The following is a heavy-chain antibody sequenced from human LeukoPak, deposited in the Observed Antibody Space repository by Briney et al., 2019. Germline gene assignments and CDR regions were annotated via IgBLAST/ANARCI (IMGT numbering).Heavy chain of an antibody. Sequence: PSETLSPTCAVSGASINDFYWTWIRQPPGKGLEWIGYVYYGGSTNYNPSLKSRVSMSVDTSKNQFSLTLTSVTVADTAFYYCARGGIRGYSAFDNLDFWGLGTHVTVSS. V-gene: IGHV4-59*01. J-gene: IGHJ4*02. CDR3: ARGGIRGYSAFDNLDF. CDR2: VYYGGST. CDR1: GASINDFY. D-gene: IGHD5-12*01.